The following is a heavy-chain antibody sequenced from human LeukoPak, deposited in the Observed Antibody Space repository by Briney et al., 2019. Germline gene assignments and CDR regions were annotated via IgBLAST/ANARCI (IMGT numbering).Heavy chain of an antibody. CDR2: IYYSGST. CDR3: AREGTAGTAFDI. V-gene: IGHV4-59*01. J-gene: IGHJ3*02. Sequence: KTSETLSLTCTVSGGSISSYYWSWIRQPPGKGLEWIGYIYYSGSTNSNPSLKSRVTISVDTSKNQFSLKLSSVTAADTAVYYCAREGTAGTAFDIWGQGTLVTVSS. CDR1: GGSISSYY. D-gene: IGHD6-13*01.